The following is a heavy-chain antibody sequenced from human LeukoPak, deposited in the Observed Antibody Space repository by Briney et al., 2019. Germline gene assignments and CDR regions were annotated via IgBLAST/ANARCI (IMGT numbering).Heavy chain of an antibody. V-gene: IGHV3-23*01. D-gene: IGHD2-2*01. CDR2: ISGSGGST. J-gene: IGHJ3*02. CDR1: GFTFSSYA. Sequence: GGSLRLSCAASGFTFSSYAMSWVRQAPGKGLEWVSAISGSGGSTYYADSVKGRFTISRDNAKNTLYVQMNSLRAEDTAVYYCARDRGYCSSTTSCYQDAFDIWGQGTMVTVSS. CDR3: ARDRGYCSSTTSCYQDAFDI.